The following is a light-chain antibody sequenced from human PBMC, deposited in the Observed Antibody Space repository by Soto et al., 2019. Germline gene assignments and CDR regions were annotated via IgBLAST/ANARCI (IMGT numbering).Light chain of an antibody. CDR3: QQYNNWPIT. CDR1: QSVSSSN. CDR2: GAS. J-gene: IGKJ5*01. Sequence: EIVLTQSPGTLSLSPGDRATLYFRASQSVSSSNLAWYQQKPGQAPRLLIYGASTRATGIPARFNGSGSGTEFTLTISSLQSEDFEIYYCQQYNNWPITFGQGNDWRL. V-gene: IGKV3-15*01.